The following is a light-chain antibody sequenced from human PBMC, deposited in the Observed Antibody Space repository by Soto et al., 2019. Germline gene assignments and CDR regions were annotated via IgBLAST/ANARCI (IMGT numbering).Light chain of an antibody. J-gene: IGLJ1*01. Sequence: QSALTQPASVSGSPGQSITISCTGTSSDVGSYNLVSWYQQHPGKAPNLMIYEGSKRPSGVSNRFSGSKSGNTASLTISGLQAEDESDYYCCSYAGSVDVFGTGTKVTVL. V-gene: IGLV2-23*01. CDR3: CSYAGSVDV. CDR1: SSDVGSYNL. CDR2: EGS.